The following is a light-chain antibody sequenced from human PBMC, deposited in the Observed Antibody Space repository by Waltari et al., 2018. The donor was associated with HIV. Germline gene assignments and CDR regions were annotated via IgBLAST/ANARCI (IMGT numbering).Light chain of an antibody. CDR3: QSADISGTHLFV. CDR1: ALSKHY. V-gene: IGLV3-25*03. CDR2: KDT. Sequence: SNDLTQSSSVSVSPGQTARITSSGYALSKHYSYWSQHKPGQAPLLLIYKDTERPADIPERFAGSSSGTTATLTITGVQPEDEADYYCQSADISGTHLFVFAAGTKVTVL. J-gene: IGLJ1*01.